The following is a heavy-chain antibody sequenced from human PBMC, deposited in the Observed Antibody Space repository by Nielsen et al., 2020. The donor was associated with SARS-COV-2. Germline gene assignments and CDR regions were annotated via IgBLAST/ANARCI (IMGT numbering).Heavy chain of an antibody. Sequence: GESLKISCAASGFIFSDYWMTWVRRAPGKGLEWVANIAPDEREKSYVDYVKGRFIISRDNAKNSLFLQMNSLRAEDTAVYYCARDANYYESSGHHYDAFDIWGQGTMVTASS. D-gene: IGHD3-22*01. CDR3: ARDANYYESSGHHYDAFDI. J-gene: IGHJ3*02. CDR2: IAPDEREK. CDR1: GFIFSDYW. V-gene: IGHV3-7*03.